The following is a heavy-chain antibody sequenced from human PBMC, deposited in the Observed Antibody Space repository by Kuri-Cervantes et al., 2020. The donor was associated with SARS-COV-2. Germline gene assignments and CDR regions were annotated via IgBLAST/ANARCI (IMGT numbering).Heavy chain of an antibody. D-gene: IGHD5-12*01. CDR1: GLTFDDYA. J-gene: IGHJ6*02. Sequence: SLKISCAASGLTFDDYAMHWVRQAPGKGLEWVSGISWNSGSIGYADSVKGRFTISRDNAKNSLYLQMNSLRAEDTALYYCAKDRGYSGYASYYYYGMDVWGQGTTVTVSS. CDR2: ISWNSGSI. CDR3: AKDRGYSGYASYYYYGMDV. V-gene: IGHV3-9*01.